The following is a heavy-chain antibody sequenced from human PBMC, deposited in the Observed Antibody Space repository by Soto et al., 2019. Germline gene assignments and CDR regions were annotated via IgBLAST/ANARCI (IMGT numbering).Heavy chain of an antibody. CDR1: GGSISTDHYH. V-gene: IGHV4-30-4*01. CDR3: AREDDGGDRDYYGLDV. D-gene: IGHD2-21*02. Sequence: QVQLQESGPGPVRPSQTLSLTCTVSGGSISTDHYHWTWIRQTPGKGLEWIGYIHYSGSIHFNPSLQSRVSMSVDTSKNLFSLKLSSVTAADTAVYFCAREDDGGDRDYYGLDVWGQGTTVTVSS. J-gene: IGHJ6*02. CDR2: IHYSGSI.